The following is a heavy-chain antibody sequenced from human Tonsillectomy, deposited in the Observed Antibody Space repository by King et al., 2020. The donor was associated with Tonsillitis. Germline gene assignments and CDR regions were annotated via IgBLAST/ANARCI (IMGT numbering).Heavy chain of an antibody. J-gene: IGHJ4*02. CDR1: GGSISSSSYY. CDR2: IYYSGST. V-gene: IGHV4-39*01. D-gene: IGHD2-15*01. Sequence: QLQESGPGLVKPSETLSLTCTVSGGSISSSSYYWGWIRQPPGKGLEWIGSIYYSGSTYYNPSLKSRVTISVDTSKNQFSLKLSSVTAADTAVYYCAGLWPCSGGSCPTDYWGQGTLVTVSS. CDR3: AGLWPCSGGSCPTDY.